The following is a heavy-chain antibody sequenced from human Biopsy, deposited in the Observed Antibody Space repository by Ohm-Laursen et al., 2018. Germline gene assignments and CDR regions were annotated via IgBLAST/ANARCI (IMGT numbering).Heavy chain of an antibody. D-gene: IGHD2-15*01. CDR1: GFTFSSYG. CDR2: IRDTANSYTT. Sequence: SLRLSCAASGFTFSSYGMHWVRQAPGKGLEWVGRIRDTANSYTTDYAASVKGRFTISRDDSKNSLYLQMNSLKTEDTALYYCARAGRYCSGGGCYSWFDSWGQGTLVTVSS. V-gene: IGHV3-72*01. CDR3: ARAGRYCSGGGCYSWFDS. J-gene: IGHJ5*01.